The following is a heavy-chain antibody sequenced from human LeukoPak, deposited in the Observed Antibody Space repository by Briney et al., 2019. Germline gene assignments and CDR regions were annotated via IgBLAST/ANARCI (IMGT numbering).Heavy chain of an antibody. CDR2: ITNDGSST. D-gene: IGHD3-22*01. CDR1: GLTFSSHW. Sequence: GGSLRLSCAASGLTFSSHWMHWVRQAPGKGLVWVSRITNDGSSTTYADSVRGRFTISRDTSKNTLYLQMNSLRAEDTAVYYCVRGGLLLRLESYFDYWGQGTLVTVSS. V-gene: IGHV3-74*01. J-gene: IGHJ4*02. CDR3: VRGGLLLRLESYFDY.